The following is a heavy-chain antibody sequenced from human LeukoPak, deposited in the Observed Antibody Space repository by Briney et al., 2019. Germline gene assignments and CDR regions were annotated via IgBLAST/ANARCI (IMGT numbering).Heavy chain of an antibody. CDR1: GFTFSTYA. CDR3: GGRGATTDY. D-gene: IGHD5-24*01. J-gene: IGHJ4*02. CDR2: VSGTGGRT. Sequence: GGSLRLSCAASGFTFSTYAMSWVRQAPGKGLEWVSVVSGTGGRTYYADSVKGRFTISRDNSKNTLYLQMNSLRAEDTAVYYCGGRGATTDYWGQGTLVTISS. V-gene: IGHV3-23*01.